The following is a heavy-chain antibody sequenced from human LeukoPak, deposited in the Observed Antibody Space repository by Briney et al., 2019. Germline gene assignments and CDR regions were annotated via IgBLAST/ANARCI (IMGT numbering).Heavy chain of an antibody. CDR3: AKNIFAVADAFDI. V-gene: IGHV3-23*01. CDR2: ISGSGGST. CDR1: GFTFSSYA. D-gene: IGHD3-3*02. Sequence: GGSLRLSCAASGFTFSSYAMTWVRQAPGKGLEWASGISGSGGSTYYADSVKGRFTISRDNSKNTLYLQMNSLRAEDTAVYYCAKNIFAVADAFDIWGQGTMVTVSS. J-gene: IGHJ3*02.